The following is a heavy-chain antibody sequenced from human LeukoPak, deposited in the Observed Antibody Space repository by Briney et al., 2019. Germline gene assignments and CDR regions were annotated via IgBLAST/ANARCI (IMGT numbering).Heavy chain of an antibody. V-gene: IGHV1-8*01. Sequence: ASVKVSCKASGYTFTSYDINWLRQATGQGLEWMGWMNPNSGNTGYAQKFQGRVTITRNTSISTAYMELSSLRSEDTAVYYCARSTRAYCSSTSCYVGYWGQGTLVTVSS. CDR2: MNPNSGNT. J-gene: IGHJ4*02. D-gene: IGHD2-2*01. CDR1: GYTFTSYD. CDR3: ARSTRAYCSSTSCYVGY.